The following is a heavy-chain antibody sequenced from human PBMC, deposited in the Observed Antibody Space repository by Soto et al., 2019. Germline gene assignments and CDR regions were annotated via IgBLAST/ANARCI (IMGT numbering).Heavy chain of an antibody. Sequence: GGSLRLSCAASGFTFSSYAMSWVRQAPGKGLEWVSAISGSGGSTYYADSVKGRFTISRDNSKNTLYLQMNSLRAEDTAVYYCAKCLRWIQLWLPICHWFDPWGQGTLVTVSS. CDR1: GFTFSSYA. V-gene: IGHV3-23*01. CDR3: AKCLRWIQLWLPICHWFDP. D-gene: IGHD5-18*01. J-gene: IGHJ5*02. CDR2: ISGSGGST.